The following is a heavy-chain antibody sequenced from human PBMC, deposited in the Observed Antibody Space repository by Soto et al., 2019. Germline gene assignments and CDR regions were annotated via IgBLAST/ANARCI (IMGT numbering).Heavy chain of an antibody. J-gene: IGHJ6*02. CDR1: GFTFTTSA. Sequence: QMQLVQSGPEVKSPGTSVKVSCKASGFTFTTSAVQWVRQARGQRLEWIGWIVVGSGNTNYAQKFQERVTITRDMSTSTAYMELSSLKSEDAAVYYCAAGVIYHYGLDVWGQGTTVTVSS. V-gene: IGHV1-58*01. CDR3: AAGVIYHYGLDV. CDR2: IVVGSGNT. D-gene: IGHD2-21*01.